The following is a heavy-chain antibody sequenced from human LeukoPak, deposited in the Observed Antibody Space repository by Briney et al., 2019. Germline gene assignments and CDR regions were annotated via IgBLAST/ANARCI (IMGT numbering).Heavy chain of an antibody. CDR3: AKYVPYYFDY. CDR2: ISYDGINK. V-gene: IGHV3-30*18. Sequence: PGGSLRLSCAASGFTFRSYGMRSVRQAPGKGLEWVTVISYDGINKYYADSVKGRFTISRDNSNNALYLQMNSLRAEDTAVYYCAKYVPYYFDYLGQGTLVTVSS. D-gene: IGHD3-10*02. J-gene: IGHJ4*02. CDR1: GFTFRSYG.